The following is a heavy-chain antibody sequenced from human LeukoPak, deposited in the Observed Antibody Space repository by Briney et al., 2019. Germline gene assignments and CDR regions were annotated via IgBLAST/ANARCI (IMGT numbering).Heavy chain of an antibody. CDR2: ISSSSSYI. Sequence: GGSLSLSCAASGFTFSTYSMNWVRQAPGKGLEWVSSISSSSSYIYYADSVKGRFTISRDNAKNSLYLQMNSLRAEDTAVYYCAGSSGYRSPYYYYYMDVWGKGTTVTVSS. D-gene: IGHD3-22*01. V-gene: IGHV3-21*01. CDR1: GFTFSTYS. J-gene: IGHJ6*03. CDR3: AGSSGYRSPYYYYYMDV.